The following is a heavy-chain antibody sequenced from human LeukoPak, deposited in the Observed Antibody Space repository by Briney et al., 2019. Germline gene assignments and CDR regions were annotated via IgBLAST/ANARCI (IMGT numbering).Heavy chain of an antibody. V-gene: IGHV4-31*03. CDR3: ARLSGGWYGGFDY. CDR2: IYYSGST. CDR1: GGSISSGGYY. Sequence: SQTLSLTCTVSGGSISSGGYYWSWLRQHPGKGLEWIRYIYYSGSTYYNPSLKSRVTISVDTSKNQFSLKLSSVTAADTAVYYCARLSGGWYGGFDYWGQGTLVTVSS. J-gene: IGHJ4*02. D-gene: IGHD6-19*01.